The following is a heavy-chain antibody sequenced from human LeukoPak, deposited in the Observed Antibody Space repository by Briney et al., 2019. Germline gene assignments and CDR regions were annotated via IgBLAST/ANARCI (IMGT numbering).Heavy chain of an antibody. CDR1: GGSFSGYY. D-gene: IGHD5-18*01. CDR2: INHYGST. Sequence: PSETLSLTCAVYGGSFSGYYWNWIRQPPGKGLEWIGEINHYGSTKYSPSLKSRVTISGDTSKNQFSLRLNSVTAADTAVYYCARAYGAHQTFHSYHFFDFWGRGTLVTVSS. J-gene: IGHJ4*02. V-gene: IGHV4-34*01. CDR3: ARAYGAHQTFHSYHFFDF.